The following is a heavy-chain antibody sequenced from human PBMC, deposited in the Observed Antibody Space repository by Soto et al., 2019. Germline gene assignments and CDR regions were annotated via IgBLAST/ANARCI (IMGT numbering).Heavy chain of an antibody. V-gene: IGHV1-24*01. J-gene: IGHJ6*02. CDR1: GYSLTELF. D-gene: IGHD6-19*01. CDR2: FDPEDGET. CDR3: ATGRAGAGWYGGYYYYGMDV. Sequence: GASLKVACKVSGYSLTELFMHWLRQFPGQGLEWMGGFDPEDGETIYAQKFQGRVTMTEDTSTDTAYMELSSLRSEDTAVYYCATGRAGAGWYGGYYYYGMDVWGQGTTVTVSS.